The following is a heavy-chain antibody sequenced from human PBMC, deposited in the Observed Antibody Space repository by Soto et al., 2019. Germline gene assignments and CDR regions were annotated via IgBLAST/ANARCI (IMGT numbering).Heavy chain of an antibody. CDR3: AKDGTTAGIHYYGMDI. Sequence: VGSLRLSCTASGFTFSNYGINWVRQAPGKGLEWVSTIGRGGDTFYADSVRGRFTISRDNSKKTLFLQMNSLRAEDTALYFCAKDGTTAGIHYYGMDIWGQGTTV. CDR2: IGRGGDT. D-gene: IGHD1-1*01. V-gene: IGHV3-23*01. J-gene: IGHJ6*02. CDR1: GFTFSNYG.